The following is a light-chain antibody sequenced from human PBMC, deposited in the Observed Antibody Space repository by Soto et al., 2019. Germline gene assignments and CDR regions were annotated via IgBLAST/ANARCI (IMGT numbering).Light chain of an antibody. CDR3: QQSHNSVT. V-gene: IGKV3-20*01. Sequence: EIVLTQSPDTLSLSPGESATLSCRASPSLSSDYLAWYEQKPGRPPKLLIYGASRRATGTPDRFSGSGSGTYFTITITRVEPEDFAVFYCQQSHNSVTFGQGTRLDIE. CDR2: GAS. J-gene: IGKJ5*01. CDR1: PSLSSDY.